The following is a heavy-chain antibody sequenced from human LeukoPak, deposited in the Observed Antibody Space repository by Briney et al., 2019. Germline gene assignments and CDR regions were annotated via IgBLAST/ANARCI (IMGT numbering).Heavy chain of an antibody. D-gene: IGHD2-2*01. V-gene: IGHV3-15*04. Sequence: PGGSHRLSCAASGFSFSDAWMSWVRQIPGKGLEWVGRIESKTDGGTTDYAAPVKGRFTISRDDSTNTLYLQMNSLRAEDTALYYCAKGSELPAAIRGNWFDSWGQGTLVTVSS. CDR1: GFSFSDAW. CDR2: IESKTDGGTT. J-gene: IGHJ5*01. CDR3: AKGSELPAAIRGNWFDS.